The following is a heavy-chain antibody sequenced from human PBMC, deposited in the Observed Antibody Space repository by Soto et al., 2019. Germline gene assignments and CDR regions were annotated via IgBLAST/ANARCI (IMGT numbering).Heavy chain of an antibody. J-gene: IGHJ4*02. Sequence: GGSLRLSCAASGFTFSSYAMSWGRQAPGKGLEWVSAISGSGGSTYYADSVKGRFTISRDNSKNTLYLQMNSQRAEDTAVYYSANSGSIFTGYYYIDYWGQGTLVTVSS. D-gene: IGHD3-9*01. CDR2: ISGSGGST. V-gene: IGHV3-23*01. CDR3: ANSGSIFTGYYYIDY. CDR1: GFTFSSYA.